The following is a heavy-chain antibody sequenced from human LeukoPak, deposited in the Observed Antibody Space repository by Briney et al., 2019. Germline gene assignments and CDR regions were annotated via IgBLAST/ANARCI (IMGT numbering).Heavy chain of an antibody. CDR2: INHSGST. CDR3: ARVMIAAAGRGGPLVTATRY. Sequence: SETQSLTCTVSGGSIRSSSYYWSWIRQPPGKGLEWIGEINHSGSTNYNPSLKSRVTISVDTSKHQFSLKLSSVTAADTAVYYCARVMIAAAGRGGPLVTATRYWGQGTLVTVSS. CDR1: GGSIRSSSYY. D-gene: IGHD6-13*01. V-gene: IGHV4-39*07. J-gene: IGHJ4*02.